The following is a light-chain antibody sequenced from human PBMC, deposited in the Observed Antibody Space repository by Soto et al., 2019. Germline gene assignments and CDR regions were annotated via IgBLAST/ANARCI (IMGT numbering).Light chain of an antibody. CDR3: TSYTSTSHYV. CDR2: EVS. V-gene: IGLV2-14*01. Sequence: QSALTQPASVSGSPGQSNTISCTGTNSDVGAFNFVFWYQQHPGKAPKLIIYEVSNRPSGVSNRFSGSKSGNTASLTISGLQAEDEADYYCTSYTSTSHYVFGTGTKLTVL. CDR1: NSDVGAFNF. J-gene: IGLJ1*01.